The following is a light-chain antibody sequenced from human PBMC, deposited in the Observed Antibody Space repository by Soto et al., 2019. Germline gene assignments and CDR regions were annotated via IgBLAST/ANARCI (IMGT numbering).Light chain of an antibody. V-gene: IGKV3-15*01. CDR3: QQYIRWPLT. CDR1: QSVFSS. J-gene: IGKJ4*01. Sequence: EIVMTQSPATLSVSPGERATLSCRASQSVFSSLAWYQQKPGQAPRLLIYGAATRATGIPARFSGSGSGTEFTLTISSLQSEDFAVYYCQQYIRWPLTFGGGTKVEIK. CDR2: GAA.